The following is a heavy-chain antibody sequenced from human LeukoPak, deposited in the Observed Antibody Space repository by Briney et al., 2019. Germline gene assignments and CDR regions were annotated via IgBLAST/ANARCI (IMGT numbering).Heavy chain of an antibody. CDR3: ARNHYYYDISGPDY. CDR2: IRGTGAST. CDR1: GFTFSSYA. J-gene: IGHJ4*02. V-gene: IGHV3-23*01. Sequence: PGGSLRLSCAASGFTFSSYAMSWVRQAPGKGLEWVSAIRGTGASTYYADSVKGRFTISRDNSKSTLYLQMNSLRAEDTAVYYCARNHYYYDISGPDYWGQGTLVTVSS. D-gene: IGHD3-22*01.